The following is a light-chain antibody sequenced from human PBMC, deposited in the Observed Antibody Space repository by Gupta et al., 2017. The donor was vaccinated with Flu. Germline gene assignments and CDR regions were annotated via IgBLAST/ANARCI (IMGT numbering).Light chain of an antibody. J-gene: IGKJ2*01. CDR2: STS. Sequence: PSSLSASVGDRVTITCRASQTIKTYLNWYQQRPGKAPKLLIYSTSSLQSGVPSRFSGSGYETDFTLTISRLQPEDFATYYCQQTDTTPVTFGQGTKLEIK. V-gene: IGKV1-39*01. CDR3: QQTDTTPVT. CDR1: QTIKTY.